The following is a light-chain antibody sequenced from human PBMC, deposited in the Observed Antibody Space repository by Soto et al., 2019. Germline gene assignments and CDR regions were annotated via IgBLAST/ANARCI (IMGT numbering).Light chain of an antibody. Sequence: DIQMTQSPSSLSSSVGDRVTITCRASQSISSYLNWYQQKPGKAPKLLIYAASSLQSGVPSRFSGSGSGTDLTLTISSLQPEDFANYYCQQYNSSPGRTFGQGTKVDIK. CDR1: QSISSY. V-gene: IGKV1-39*01. CDR3: QQYNSSPGRT. J-gene: IGKJ1*01. CDR2: AAS.